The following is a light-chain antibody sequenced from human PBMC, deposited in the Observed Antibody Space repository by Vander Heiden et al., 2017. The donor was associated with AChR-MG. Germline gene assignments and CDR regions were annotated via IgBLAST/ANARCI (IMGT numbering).Light chain of an antibody. J-gene: IGLJ3*02. CDR3: QVWDTNTVV. Sequence: SSELTQPLSVSVALGHTATITCERNNIGSKNVHWYQQKPGQAPILVIHGDSTRPSGIPERFSASRSANTASLTINRAQGGDEADYYCQVWDTNTVVFGGGTKLTVL. CDR2: GDS. CDR1: NIGSKN. V-gene: IGLV3-9*01.